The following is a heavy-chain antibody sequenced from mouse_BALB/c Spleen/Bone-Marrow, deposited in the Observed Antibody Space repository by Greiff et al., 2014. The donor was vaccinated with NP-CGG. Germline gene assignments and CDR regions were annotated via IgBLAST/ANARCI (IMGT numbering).Heavy chain of an antibody. CDR3: AREGGAMDY. V-gene: IGHV5-15*02. J-gene: IGHJ4*01. CDR2: ISNLAYSI. Sequence: EVMLVESGGGLVQPGGSRKLSCAASGFTFSDYGVAWVRPAPGKGPEWVAFISNLAYSIYYADTVTGRFTISRENAKNTLYLEMSSLRSEDTAMYYCAREGGAMDYWGQGTSVTVSS. CDR1: GFTFSDYG.